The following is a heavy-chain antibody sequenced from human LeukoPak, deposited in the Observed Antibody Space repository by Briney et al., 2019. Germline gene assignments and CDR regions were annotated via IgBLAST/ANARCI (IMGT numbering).Heavy chain of an antibody. J-gene: IGHJ1*01. CDR3: ARPQGVGATTWGYFQH. V-gene: IGHV3-48*02. Sequence: PGGTLRLSCAASGFTFSSYSMNWVRQAPGKGLEWVSYISSSSSTIYYADSVKGRFTISRDNAKNSLYLQMNSLRDEDTAVYYCARPQGVGATTWGYFQHWGQGTLVTVSS. CDR1: GFTFSSYS. D-gene: IGHD1-26*01. CDR2: ISSSSSTI.